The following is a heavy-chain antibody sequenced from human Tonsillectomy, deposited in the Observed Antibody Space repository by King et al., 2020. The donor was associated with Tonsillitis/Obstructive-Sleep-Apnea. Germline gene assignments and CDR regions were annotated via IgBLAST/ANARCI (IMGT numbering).Heavy chain of an antibody. CDR2: INPSGGST. V-gene: IGHV1-46*01. CDR3: ARDQSVDYGDVHRSVSDAFDI. CDR1: GYTFTSYY. D-gene: IGHD4-17*01. Sequence: VQLVESGAELKKPGASVKVSCKASGYTFTSYYMHWVRQAPGQGLEWIGIINPSGGSTSYAQKFQGRFTMTWDTSTSTVYLELSRLRSEATSVYYCARDQSVDYGDVHRSVSDAFDIWGQGTMVTVSS. J-gene: IGHJ3*02.